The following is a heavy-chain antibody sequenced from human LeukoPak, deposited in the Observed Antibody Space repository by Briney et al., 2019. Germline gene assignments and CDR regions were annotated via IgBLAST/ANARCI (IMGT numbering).Heavy chain of an antibody. Sequence: SETLSLTCAVYGGSFSGYYWSWLRPPPGKGLEWIGEINHSGSTNYNPSLKSRVTISVDTSKNQFSLTLSSVTGADTAVYYCARGMGSGSYPNDYWGQGTLVTVSS. CDR2: INHSGST. CDR3: ARGMGSGSYPNDY. J-gene: IGHJ4*02. D-gene: IGHD1-26*01. CDR1: GGSFSGYY. V-gene: IGHV4-34*01.